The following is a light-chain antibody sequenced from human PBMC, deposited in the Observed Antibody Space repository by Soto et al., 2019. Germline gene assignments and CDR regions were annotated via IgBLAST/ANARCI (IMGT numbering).Light chain of an antibody. J-gene: IGKJ4*01. CDR3: QQLNSYPHT. V-gene: IGKV1-9*01. CDR2: AAS. Sequence: IPLTQSPSSLSASVGDRVTITCRASQGISSFLAWYQQKPGKAPKLLIYAASTLQSGVPSRFSGSESGTAFTLTISSLQPEDFATYFCQQLNSYPHTFGGGTKVKIK. CDR1: QGISSF.